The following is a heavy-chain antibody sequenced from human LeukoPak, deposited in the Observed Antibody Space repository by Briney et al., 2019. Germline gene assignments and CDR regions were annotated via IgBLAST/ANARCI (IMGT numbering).Heavy chain of an antibody. CDR2: IYDSGIT. CDR3: AGRGHRYSRD. D-gene: IGHD2-15*01. CDR1: GDSVSSGY. J-gene: IGHJ1*01. Sequence: SETLSLTCSVSGDSVSSGYWSWIRQPPGKGLEWIGYIYDSGITDYNSSLKSRLTISVDTSNNQFSLNLRSVTAADAAVYYCAGRGHRYSRDWGQGILVTVSS. V-gene: IGHV4-4*09.